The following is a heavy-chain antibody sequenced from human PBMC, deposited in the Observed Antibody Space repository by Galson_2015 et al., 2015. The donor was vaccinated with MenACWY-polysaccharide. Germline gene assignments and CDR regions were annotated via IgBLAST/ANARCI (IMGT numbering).Heavy chain of an antibody. Sequence: SETLSLTCAVSGGSILINNWWSWVRQAPGKGLEWIGEVYHTGSTNYNPSLKSRVTISIDTSKNQFSLKLTSVTAADTAVYYCAVNPGYWGQGTLVTVSS. V-gene: IGHV4-4*02. J-gene: IGHJ4*02. CDR3: AVNPGY. CDR2: VYHTGST. CDR1: GGSILINNW.